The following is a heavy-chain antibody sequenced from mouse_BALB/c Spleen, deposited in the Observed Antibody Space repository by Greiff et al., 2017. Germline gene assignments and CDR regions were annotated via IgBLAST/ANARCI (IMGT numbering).Heavy chain of an antibody. V-gene: IGHV1-63*01. J-gene: IGHJ3*01. CDR2: IYPGSGNT. CDR1: GYAFTNYW. CDR3: ARLGGYGAWFAY. Sequence: QVQLQQSGAELVRPGTSVKISCKASGYAFTNYWLGWVKQRPGHGLEWIGDIYPGSGNTYYNEKFKGKATLTADKSSSTAYMQLSSLTSEDSAVYFCARLGGYGAWFAYWGQGTLVTVSA. D-gene: IGHD1-2*01.